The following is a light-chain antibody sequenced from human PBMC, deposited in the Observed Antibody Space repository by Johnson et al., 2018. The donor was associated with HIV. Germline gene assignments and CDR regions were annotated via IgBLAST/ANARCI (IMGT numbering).Light chain of an antibody. V-gene: IGLV1-51*02. Sequence: SVLTQPPSVSAAPGQKVTISCSGNSSTIAINYVSWYQQLPGTAPKLLIYENNKRPSEIPDRFSGSKSGTSATLGITALQTGDEADYYCVTWDNSLSAYVFGTGTTVTVL. CDR3: VTWDNSLSAYV. J-gene: IGLJ1*01. CDR2: ENN. CDR1: SSTIAINY.